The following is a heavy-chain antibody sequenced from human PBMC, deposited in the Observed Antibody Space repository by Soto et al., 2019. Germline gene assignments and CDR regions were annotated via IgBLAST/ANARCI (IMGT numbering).Heavy chain of an antibody. Sequence: GESLKISCAVSGFTFSNYSMNWVRQAPGKGLEWVSIISSSSSYIYYADSVKGGFYIYRAKAKNSLYLQMNSLRAEDTAVYYCARDNGELYSTSPDYYYYCMDVWGKGTTVTVSS. CDR1: GFTFSNYS. V-gene: IGHV3-21*01. CDR3: ARDNGELYSTSPDYYYYCMDV. J-gene: IGHJ6*03. CDR2: ISSSSSYI. D-gene: IGHD6-6*01.